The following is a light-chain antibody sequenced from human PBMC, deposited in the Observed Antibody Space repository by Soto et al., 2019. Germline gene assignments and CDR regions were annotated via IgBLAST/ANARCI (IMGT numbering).Light chain of an antibody. CDR2: KAS. V-gene: IGKV1-5*03. Sequence: DIQMPPSPSTLSASVGDRVTITCRASQSTSSWLAWYQQKPGKAPKLLIYKASLLESRVPSRFSGSGSGTEFTLTISSLQPDDVATYYCQQYNSYSRTSGQGTKVEIK. J-gene: IGKJ1*01. CDR3: QQYNSYSRT. CDR1: QSTSSW.